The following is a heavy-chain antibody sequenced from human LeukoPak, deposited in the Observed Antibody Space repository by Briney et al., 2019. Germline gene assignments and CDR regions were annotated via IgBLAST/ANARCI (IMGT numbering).Heavy chain of an antibody. V-gene: IGHV3-30-3*02. D-gene: IGHD1-26*01. CDR3: AKSSAFGGSHIDY. CDR1: GFTFSSYP. J-gene: IGHJ4*02. Sequence: GRSLRLSCAASGFTFSSYPMHWVRQAPGKGLEWVAVISYDGSNKYYADSVKGRFTISRDNSKNTVYLQMNSLRGEDTAVYYCAKSSAFGGSHIDYWGQGTLVTVSS. CDR2: ISYDGSNK.